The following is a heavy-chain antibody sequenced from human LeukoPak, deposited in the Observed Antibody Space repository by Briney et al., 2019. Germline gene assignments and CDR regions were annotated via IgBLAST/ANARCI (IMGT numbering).Heavy chain of an antibody. CDR2: INPSGGST. D-gene: IGHD3-9*01. Sequence: ASVKVSCKASGYTFTSYYMHWVRQAPGQGLEWMGIINPSGGSTSYAQKFQGRVTMTRDTSISTAYMELSRLRSDDTAVYYCARGTGILTGRPTHPDYWGQGTLVTVSS. CDR1: GYTFTSYY. J-gene: IGHJ4*02. V-gene: IGHV1-46*01. CDR3: ARGTGILTGRPTHPDY.